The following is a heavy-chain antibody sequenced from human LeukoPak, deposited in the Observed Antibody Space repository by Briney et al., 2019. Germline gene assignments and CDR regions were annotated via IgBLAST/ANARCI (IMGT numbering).Heavy chain of an antibody. CDR3: ARDGDGDYVFSYHFDY. CDR2: ISYDESNT. D-gene: IGHD4-17*01. Sequence: GGSLRLSCAASGFTFSNYWMSWVRQAPGKGLEWVALISYDESNTFYADSVKGRFTISRDNSKNTLYLQMNSLRVEDTAVYYCARDGDGDYVFSYHFDYWGQGTLVTVSS. CDR1: GFTFSNYW. J-gene: IGHJ4*02. V-gene: IGHV3-30*03.